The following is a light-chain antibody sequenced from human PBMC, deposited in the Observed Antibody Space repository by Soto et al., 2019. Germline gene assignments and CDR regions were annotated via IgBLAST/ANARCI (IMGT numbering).Light chain of an antibody. CDR3: HQYGSSPLT. J-gene: IGKJ4*01. Sequence: EIVLTQSPATLSLSPGDRATLSFRASQSVGAALGWYQQKPGQAPRLLIYGASTRASGIPDRFSGGGSGTDFTLTISRLEPEDFAVYYCHQYGSSPLTFGGGTKV. V-gene: IGKV3-20*01. CDR2: GAS. CDR1: QSVGAA.